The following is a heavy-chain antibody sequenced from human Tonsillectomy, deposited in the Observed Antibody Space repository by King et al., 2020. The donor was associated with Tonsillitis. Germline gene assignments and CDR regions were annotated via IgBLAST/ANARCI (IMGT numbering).Heavy chain of an antibody. J-gene: IGHJ2*01. Sequence: VQLVESGGGLVQPGGSLRLSCAASGFTFSSYWMHWVRQAPGKGLVWVSRINSDGSSTSYADSVKGRFTISRDNAKNTLYLQMNSMRAEDTAVYYCARGGRKQWLNWYFDLWGRGTLVTVSS. D-gene: IGHD6-19*01. CDR3: ARGGRKQWLNWYFDL. CDR1: GFTFSSYW. V-gene: IGHV3-74*01. CDR2: INSDGSST.